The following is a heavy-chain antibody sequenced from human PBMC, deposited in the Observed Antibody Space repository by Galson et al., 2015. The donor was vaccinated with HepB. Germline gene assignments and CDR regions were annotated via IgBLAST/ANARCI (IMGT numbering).Heavy chain of an antibody. Sequence: SLRLSCAASGFAFDTHAMSWVRQAPGRGLEWISGISGNGDSTFYADSVKGRFTVSRDNSNNMLSLQMHSLRAEDAGRYFCTKGYGLFDAWGQGMLATVSA. V-gene: IGHV3-23*01. D-gene: IGHD5-18*01. J-gene: IGHJ5*01. CDR1: GFAFDTHA. CDR3: TKGYGLFDA. CDR2: ISGNGDST.